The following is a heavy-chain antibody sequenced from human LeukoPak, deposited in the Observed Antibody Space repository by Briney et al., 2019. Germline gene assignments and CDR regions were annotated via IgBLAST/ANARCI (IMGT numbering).Heavy chain of an antibody. CDR3: VRKASYYDSSEDGYFDL. CDR2: ISSSGGTT. CDR1: GFTFSSYA. D-gene: IGHD3-22*01. Sequence: GSLRLSCEASGFTFSSYAVTWVRQAPGKGLEWVSGISSSGGTTYHADSVKGRFTISRDNSKNTLYLQMNSLRAEDTAVYYCVRKASYYDSSEDGYFDLWGRGTLVTVSS. J-gene: IGHJ2*01. V-gene: IGHV3-23*01.